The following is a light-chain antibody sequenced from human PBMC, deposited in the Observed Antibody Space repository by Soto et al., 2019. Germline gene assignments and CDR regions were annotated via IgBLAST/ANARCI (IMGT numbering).Light chain of an antibody. Sequence: EIVLTQSPGTLSLSPGERATLSCRASQTVTRSYLAWYQHKPGQAARLLISGISRRAPGIPDRFSGDGSGTDFTLTISRLEPEDYAVYYCHQYDGSPITFGQGTRLETK. J-gene: IGKJ5*01. V-gene: IGKV3-20*01. CDR1: QTVTRSY. CDR3: HQYDGSPIT. CDR2: GIS.